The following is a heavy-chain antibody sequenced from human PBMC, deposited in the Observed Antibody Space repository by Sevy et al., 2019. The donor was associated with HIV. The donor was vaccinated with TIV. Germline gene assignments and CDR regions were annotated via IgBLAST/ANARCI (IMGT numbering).Heavy chain of an antibody. J-gene: IGHJ3*02. CDR3: AREKDTVTTLSAFDI. D-gene: IGHD4-17*01. V-gene: IGHV4-59*01. CDR2: IYYIGST. Sequence: SETLSLTCTVSGGSINIYSWNWIRQPPGKGLEWIGYIYYIGSTNYNPSLKSRVTISVDTSRNQFSRKLSSVTAADTAVYYCAREKDTVTTLSAFDIWGHGTMVTVSS. CDR1: GGSINIYS.